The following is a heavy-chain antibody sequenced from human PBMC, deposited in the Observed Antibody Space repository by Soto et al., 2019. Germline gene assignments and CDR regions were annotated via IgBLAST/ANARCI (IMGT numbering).Heavy chain of an antibody. CDR3: ERAVVVVLKGAFDI. V-gene: IGHV3-30-3*01. J-gene: IGHJ3*02. CDR2: ILYDGSNK. CDR1: GFTFSSYA. Sequence: QVQLVESGGGVVQPGRSLRLSCAASGFTFSSYAMHWVRQAPGKGLERVAVILYDGSNKYYADSVKGLFTISRDNSKNTLYLQMHSLRAEDTAVYYCERAVVVVLKGAFDIWGQGTMVTVSS. D-gene: IGHD2-15*01.